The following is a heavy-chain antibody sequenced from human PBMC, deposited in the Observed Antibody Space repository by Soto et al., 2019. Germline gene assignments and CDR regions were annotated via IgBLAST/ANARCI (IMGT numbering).Heavy chain of an antibody. CDR2: IYSTGTT. D-gene: IGHD3-10*01. Sequence: EVQLVESGGGLIQPGGSLKLSCAASGFTVGNNYMSWVRQAPGKGLEWVSLIYSTGTTKYADYVKGRFTVSRDNAKNTLYLQMNSLRAEDTAVYYCAKDGRGSGSHYNSFGYWGQGTLVTVSS. J-gene: IGHJ4*02. CDR1: GFTVGNNY. CDR3: AKDGRGSGSHYNSFGY. V-gene: IGHV3-53*01.